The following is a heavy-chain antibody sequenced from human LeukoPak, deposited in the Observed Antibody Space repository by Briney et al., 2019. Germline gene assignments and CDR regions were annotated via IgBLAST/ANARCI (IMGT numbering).Heavy chain of an antibody. D-gene: IGHD3-22*01. V-gene: IGHV1-69*13. CDR1: GGTFSSYA. CDR3: ARDRGYYYDSSGYFSTIYYFDY. CDR2: IIPIFGTA. J-gene: IGHJ4*02. Sequence: SVKVSCKASGGTFSSYAISWVRQAPGQGLEWMGGIIPIFGTANYAQKFQGRVTITADESTSTAYMELSSLRSEDTAVYYCARDRGYYYDSSGYFSTIYYFDYWGQGTLVTVSS.